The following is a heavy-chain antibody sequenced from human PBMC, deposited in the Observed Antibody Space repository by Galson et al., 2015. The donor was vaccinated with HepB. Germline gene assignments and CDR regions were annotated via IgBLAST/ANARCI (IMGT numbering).Heavy chain of an antibody. CDR3: TTHTVYYYDSSGYYRSPSFDY. CDR1: GFTFSNAW. J-gene: IGHJ4*02. D-gene: IGHD3-22*01. Sequence: SLRLSCAASGFTFSNAWMSWVRQAPGKGLEWVGRIKSKTDGGTTDYAAPVKGRFTISRDDSKNTLYLQVNSLKTEDTAVYYCTTHTVYYYDSSGYYRSPSFDYWGQGTLVTVSS. V-gene: IGHV3-15*01. CDR2: IKSKTDGGTT.